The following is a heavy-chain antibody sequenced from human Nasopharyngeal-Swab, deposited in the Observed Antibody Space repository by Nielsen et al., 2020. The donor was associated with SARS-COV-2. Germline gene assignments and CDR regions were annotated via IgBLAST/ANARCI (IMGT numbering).Heavy chain of an antibody. CDR3: ARDRLDYGDY. V-gene: IGHV3-7*01. J-gene: IGHJ4*02. CDR2: IKQDGSEK. Sequence: GESLKISCAASGFTFSSYSMNWVRQAPGKGLEWVANIKQDGSEKYYVDSVKGRFTISRDNAKNSLYLQMNSLRAEDTAVYYCARDRLDYGDYWGQGTLVTVSS. CDR1: GFTFSSYS.